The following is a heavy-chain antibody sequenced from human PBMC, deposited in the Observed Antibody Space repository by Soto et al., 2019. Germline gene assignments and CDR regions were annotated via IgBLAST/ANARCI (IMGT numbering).Heavy chain of an antibody. V-gene: IGHV3-30-3*01. Sequence: GGSLRLSCAASGFTFSNSAMHWVRLAPGKGLEWVAVISCDGSNEYYADSVKGRFTTSRDNSKNTLDLQMNSLRAEDTAVYYCARDRNSGYAFYYYYGMDVWGQGTTVTVSS. CDR2: ISCDGSNE. J-gene: IGHJ6*02. D-gene: IGHD5-12*01. CDR3: ARDRNSGYAFYYYYGMDV. CDR1: GFTFSNSA.